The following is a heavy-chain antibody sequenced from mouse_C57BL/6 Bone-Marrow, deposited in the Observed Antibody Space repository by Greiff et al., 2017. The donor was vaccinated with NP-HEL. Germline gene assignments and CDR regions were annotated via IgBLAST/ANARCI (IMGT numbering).Heavy chain of an antibody. V-gene: IGHV14-4*01. CDR2: IDPENGDT. D-gene: IGHD1-1*01. Sequence: EVQGVESGAELVRPGASVKLSCTASGFNIKDDYMHWVKQRPEQGLEWIGWIDPENGDTEYASKFQGKATITADTSSNTAYLQLSSLTSEDTAVYYCTTAPYYYGSSSYYFDYWGQGTTLTVSS. CDR3: TTAPYYYGSSSYYFDY. J-gene: IGHJ2*01. CDR1: GFNIKDDY.